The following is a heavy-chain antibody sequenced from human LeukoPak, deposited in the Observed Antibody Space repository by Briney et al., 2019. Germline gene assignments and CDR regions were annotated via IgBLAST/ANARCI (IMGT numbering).Heavy chain of an antibody. CDR1: GYTFTGYY. CDR3: ARGRKALSRGGNSYYYYYMDV. CDR2: IIPIFGTA. V-gene: IGHV1-69*13. Sequence: ASVKVSCKASGYTFTGYYMHWVRQAPGQGLEWMGGIIPIFGTANYAQKFQGRVTITADESTSTAYMELSSLRSEDTAVYYCARGRKALSRGGNSYYYYYMDVWGKGTTVTISS. J-gene: IGHJ6*03. D-gene: IGHD4-23*01.